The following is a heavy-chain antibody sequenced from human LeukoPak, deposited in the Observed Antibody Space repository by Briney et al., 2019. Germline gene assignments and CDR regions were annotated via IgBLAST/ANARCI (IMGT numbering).Heavy chain of an antibody. V-gene: IGHV4-38-2*02. Sequence: SETLSLTCTVSGYSISSGYYWGWIRQPPGKGLEWIGSIYHSGSTYYNPSLKSRVTISVDTSKNQFSLKLSSVTAADTAVYYCAREKSITMLRGVQSKYYFDYWGQGTLVTVSS. D-gene: IGHD3-10*01. CDR2: IYHSGST. CDR1: GYSISSGYY. J-gene: IGHJ4*02. CDR3: AREKSITMLRGVQSKYYFDY.